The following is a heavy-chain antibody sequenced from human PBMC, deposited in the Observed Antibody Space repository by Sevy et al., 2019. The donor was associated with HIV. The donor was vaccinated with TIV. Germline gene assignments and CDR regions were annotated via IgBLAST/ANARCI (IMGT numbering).Heavy chain of an antibody. V-gene: IGHV4-34*01. D-gene: IGHD3-16*02. CDR1: GGSFSGYY. Sequence: SETLSLTCAVYGGSFSGYYWSWIRQPPGKGLEWIGEINHSGSTNYNPSPKSRVTISVDTSKNQFTVKLSSVTAADTAVYYCARCPGQITFGGVIESRAFDIWGQGTMVTVSS. CDR2: INHSGST. J-gene: IGHJ3*02. CDR3: ARCPGQITFGGVIESRAFDI.